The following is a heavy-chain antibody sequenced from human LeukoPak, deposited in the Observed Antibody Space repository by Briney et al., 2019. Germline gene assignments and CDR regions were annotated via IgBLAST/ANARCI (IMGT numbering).Heavy chain of an antibody. Sequence: ASETLSLTCTVSGGSISSSSYYWGWIRQPPGKGLEWIGSIYYSGSTYYNPSLKSRVTISVDTSKNQFSLKLSSVTAADTAVYYCARARRRDAFDIWGQGTMVTVSS. J-gene: IGHJ3*02. V-gene: IGHV4-39*07. CDR1: GGSISSSSYY. CDR2: IYYSGST. CDR3: ARARRRDAFDI.